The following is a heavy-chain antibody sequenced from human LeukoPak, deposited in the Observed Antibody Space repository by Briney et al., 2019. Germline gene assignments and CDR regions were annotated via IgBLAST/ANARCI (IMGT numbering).Heavy chain of an antibody. CDR3: ARGLGTILDY. V-gene: IGHV4-34*01. D-gene: IGHD7-27*01. CDR1: GGSFSGYY. CDR2: INHSGST. Sequence: PSETLSLTCAVYGGSFSGYYWSWIRQPPGKGLEWIGEINHSGSTNYNPPLQSRVTISVDTSKNQFSLKLSSVTAADTAVYYCARGLGTILDYWGQGTLVTVSS. J-gene: IGHJ4*02.